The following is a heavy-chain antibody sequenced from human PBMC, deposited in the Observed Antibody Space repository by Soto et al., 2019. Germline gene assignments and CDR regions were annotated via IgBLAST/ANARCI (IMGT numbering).Heavy chain of an antibody. CDR1: GGSVSSGSYY. D-gene: IGHD6-19*01. Sequence: PSETLSLTCTVSGGSVSSGSYYWSWIRQPPGKGLEWIGYIYYSGSTNYNPSLKSRVTISVDTSKNQFSLKLSSVTAADTAVYYCARVPLAVAGMYYFDYWGQGTLVTVSS. V-gene: IGHV4-61*01. CDR3: ARVPLAVAGMYYFDY. J-gene: IGHJ4*02. CDR2: IYYSGST.